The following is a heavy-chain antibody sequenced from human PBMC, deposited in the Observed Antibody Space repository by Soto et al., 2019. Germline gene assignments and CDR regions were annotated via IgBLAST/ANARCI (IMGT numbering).Heavy chain of an antibody. V-gene: IGHV4-34*01. CDR1: GGSFSGYY. CDR2: INHSGST. J-gene: IGHJ4*02. Sequence: SETLSLTCAVYGGSFSGYYWSWIRQPPGKGLEWIGEINHSGSTNYNPSLKSRVTISVETSKNQFSLRLTAVTAADTAVYYCSRGLCCSGGSCYDYWGQGTLVTVSS. D-gene: IGHD2-15*01. CDR3: SRGLCCSGGSCYDY.